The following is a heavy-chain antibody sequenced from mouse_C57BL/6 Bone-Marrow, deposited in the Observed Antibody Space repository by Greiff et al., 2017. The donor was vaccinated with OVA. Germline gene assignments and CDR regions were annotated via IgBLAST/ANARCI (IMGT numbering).Heavy chain of an antibody. CDR3: ARLGENAMDY. Sequence: VQLQQSGPELVKPGASVKISCKASGYSFTSYYIHWVKQRPGQGLEWIGWIYPGSGNTKYNEKFKGKATLTADTSSSTAYMQLSSLTSEDSAVYYCARLGENAMDYWGQGTSVTVSS. D-gene: IGHD4-1*01. J-gene: IGHJ4*01. CDR2: IYPGSGNT. V-gene: IGHV1-66*01. CDR1: GYSFTSYY.